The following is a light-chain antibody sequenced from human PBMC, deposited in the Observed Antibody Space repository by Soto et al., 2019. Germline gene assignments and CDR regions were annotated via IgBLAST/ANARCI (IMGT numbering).Light chain of an antibody. V-gene: IGKV2D-29*01. CDR3: QQYNSSHLT. J-gene: IGKJ4*01. Sequence: DIVMTQTPLSLSVTPGQPASISCKASQSLLHSDGKTYLYWXLQKPGQPPQLLIYGASIRATGVPDSFSGSGSGPEFTLSISSLQSEHFAVYYCQQYNSSHLTFGGGTKVDIK. CDR2: GAS. CDR1: QSLLHSDGKTY.